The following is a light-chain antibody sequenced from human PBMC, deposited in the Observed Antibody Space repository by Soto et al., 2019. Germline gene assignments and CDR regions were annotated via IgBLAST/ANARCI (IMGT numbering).Light chain of an antibody. CDR3: SSYKSGSNPYV. V-gene: IGLV2-14*01. CDR2: DVS. J-gene: IGLJ1*01. CDR1: SSDVGGYNY. Sequence: QSALTQPTSVSGSPGQSITLSCTGTSSDVGGYNYVSWYQQHPGKAPRLMIYDVSDRPSGVSNRFSGSKSGNTASLTISGLQTEDEADYNCSSYKSGSNPYVFGTGTKVTVL.